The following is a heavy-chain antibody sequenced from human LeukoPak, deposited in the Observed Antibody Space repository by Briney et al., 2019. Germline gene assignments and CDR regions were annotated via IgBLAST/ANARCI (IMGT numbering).Heavy chain of an antibody. CDR3: ARVHGAYPFDY. V-gene: IGHV3-53*01. J-gene: IGHJ4*02. D-gene: IGHD4/OR15-4a*01. CDR1: GFTVSSNS. CDR2: IYSAGST. Sequence: GGSLRLSCTVSGFTVSSNSMSWVRQAPGKGLEWVSFIYSAGSTHYSDSVKGRFTISRDNSKNTLYLQMNSLRAEDTAVYYCARVHGAYPFDYWGQGTLVTVSS.